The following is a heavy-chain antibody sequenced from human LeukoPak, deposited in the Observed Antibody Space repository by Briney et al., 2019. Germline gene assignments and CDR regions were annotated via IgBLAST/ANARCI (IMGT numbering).Heavy chain of an antibody. J-gene: IGHJ4*02. V-gene: IGHV4-34*01. CDR2: ITHSGST. CDR1: GGSFSGYY. D-gene: IGHD6-13*01. CDR3: ARGPVISRGSSWYLTDQGPNSQYGY. Sequence: PSETLSLTCAVYGGSFSGYYWNWIRQPPGKGLEWIGEITHSGSTNYNPSLKSRVTISVDTSKNQFSLKLSSVTAADTAVYYCARGPVISRGSSWYLTDQGPNSQYGYWGQGTLVTVSS.